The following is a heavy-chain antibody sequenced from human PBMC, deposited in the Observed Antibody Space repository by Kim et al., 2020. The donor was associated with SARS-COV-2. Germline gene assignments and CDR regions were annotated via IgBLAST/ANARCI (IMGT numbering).Heavy chain of an antibody. CDR1: GFTFSSYG. V-gene: IGHV3-30*18. CDR3: AKGSATERPFDY. CDR2: ISYDGSNK. D-gene: IGHD5-12*01. Sequence: GGSLRLSCAASGFTFSSYGMHWVRQAPGKGLEWVAVISYDGSNKYYADSVKGRFTISRDNSKNTLYLQMNSLRAEDTAVYYCAKGSATERPFDYWGQGTLVTVSS. J-gene: IGHJ4*02.